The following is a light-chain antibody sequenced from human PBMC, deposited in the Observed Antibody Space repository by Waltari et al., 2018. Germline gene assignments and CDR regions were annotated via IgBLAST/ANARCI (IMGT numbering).Light chain of an antibody. CDR1: QSVPGY. V-gene: IGKV1-39*01. J-gene: IGKJ5*01. CDR3: QQSDTNPVA. Sequence: DIQMTQAPSSLSASVGDRVTLSCRGSQSVPGYLNWYQQKPGKAPKLLIYEASRLHSGVPSRFSGSQSGTDFTLTISFLQPEDFATFYCQQSDTNPVAFGQGTRLEIK. CDR2: EAS.